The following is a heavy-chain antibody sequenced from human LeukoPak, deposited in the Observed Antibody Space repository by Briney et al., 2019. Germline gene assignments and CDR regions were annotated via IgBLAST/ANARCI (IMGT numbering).Heavy chain of an antibody. CDR1: GFTFSSYS. V-gene: IGHV3-48*01. CDR2: ISSSSSTI. J-gene: IGHJ3*02. D-gene: IGHD3-10*01. CDR3: ARSYRRGAITIIRGIANRGAFDI. Sequence: PGGSLRLSCAASGFTFSSYSMNWVRQAPGKGLEWVSYISSSSSTIYYADSVKGRFTISRDNAKNSLYLQMNSLRAEDTAVYYCARSYRRGAITIIRGIANRGAFDIWGQGTMVTVSS.